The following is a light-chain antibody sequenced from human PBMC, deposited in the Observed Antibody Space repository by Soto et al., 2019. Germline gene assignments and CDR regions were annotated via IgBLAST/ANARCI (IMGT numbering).Light chain of an antibody. J-gene: IGLJ1*01. CDR2: EVS. Sequence: QSALTQPASVSGSPGQSITISCTGTSSDVGAYNHVSWYQHHPGKAPKLMIYEVSNRPSGLSDRFSGSKSGNTASLTISGLQAEDEAYYYCCSYTVSTTFVFGSGTQVPS. CDR3: CSYTVSTTFV. V-gene: IGLV2-14*01. CDR1: SSDVGAYNH.